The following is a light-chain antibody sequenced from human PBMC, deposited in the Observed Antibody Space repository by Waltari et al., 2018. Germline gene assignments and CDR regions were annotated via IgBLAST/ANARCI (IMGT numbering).Light chain of an antibody. Sequence: EILLTQSPAFVSLSLGARVTLSCRASERVDTNYLAWYQQKPGQAPRLLIYNTFNRAAGVPNRFSGSGSGTDFTLTINKLEPGDFAVYFCQQYHTPLTFGGGTTVEIK. V-gene: IGKV3D-20*02. CDR2: NTF. J-gene: IGKJ4*01. CDR3: QQYHTPLT. CDR1: ERVDTNY.